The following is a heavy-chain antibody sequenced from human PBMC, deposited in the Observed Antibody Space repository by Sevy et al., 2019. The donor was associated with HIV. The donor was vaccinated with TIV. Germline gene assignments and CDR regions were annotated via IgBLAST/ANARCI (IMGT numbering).Heavy chain of an antibody. CDR3: AREVGMATTYFDY. CDR2: IKQDGSEK. J-gene: IGHJ4*02. Sequence: GGSLRLSCAASGFTFSSYWMNWVRQAPGRGLEWVANIKQDGSEKYYGDSVKGRFTISRDNAKNSRYLQMNSLRAGDTAVYYCAREVGMATTYFDYWGQGTLVTVSS. D-gene: IGHD1-1*01. V-gene: IGHV3-7*01. CDR1: GFTFSSYW.